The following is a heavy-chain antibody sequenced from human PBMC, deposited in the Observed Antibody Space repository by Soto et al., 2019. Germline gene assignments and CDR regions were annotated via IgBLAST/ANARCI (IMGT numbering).Heavy chain of an antibody. Sequence: QVQLVQSGAEVKKPGSSVKVSCKASGGTFSSYAISWVRQAPGQGLEWVGGIIPIFGTANYAQKFQGRVTITADESTSTAYMELSSLRSEDTAVYYCARDSNYGDYGRHLYWGQGTLVTVSS. CDR1: GGTFSSYA. V-gene: IGHV1-69*12. CDR2: IIPIFGTA. J-gene: IGHJ4*02. CDR3: ARDSNYGDYGRHLY. D-gene: IGHD4-17*01.